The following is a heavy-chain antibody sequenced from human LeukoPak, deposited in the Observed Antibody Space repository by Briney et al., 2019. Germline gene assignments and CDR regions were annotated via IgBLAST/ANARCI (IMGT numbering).Heavy chain of an antibody. J-gene: IGHJ4*02. V-gene: IGHV3-30*18. CDR1: GFTFSSYG. D-gene: IGHD3-22*01. CDR3: AKDLYDNEYYFDY. CDR2: ISYDGSNK. Sequence: PGGSLRLSCAASGFTFSSYGMHWVRQAPGKGLEWVAVISYDGSNKYYADSVKGRFTISRDNSKNTLYLQMNSLRAEDTAVYYCAKDLYDNEYYFDYWGQGTLVTVSS.